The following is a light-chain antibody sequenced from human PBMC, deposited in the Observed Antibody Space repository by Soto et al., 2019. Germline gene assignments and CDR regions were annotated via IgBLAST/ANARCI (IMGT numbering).Light chain of an antibody. J-gene: IGLJ1*01. CDR3: SSYAGSSTV. CDR2: EVS. Sequence: QSALTQPPSASGSPGQSVTISCTGTSSDVGGYNYVSWYQQHPGKAPKLMIYEVSYRPSGVSDRFSGSKPGNTASLTVSGLQAEDEADYYCSSYAGSSTVFGTGTKVTVL. CDR1: SSDVGGYNY. V-gene: IGLV2-8*01.